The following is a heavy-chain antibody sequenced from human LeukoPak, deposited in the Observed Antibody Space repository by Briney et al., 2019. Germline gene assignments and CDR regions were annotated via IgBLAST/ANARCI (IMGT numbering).Heavy chain of an antibody. CDR2: IYYSGST. V-gene: IGHV4-59*01. J-gene: IGHJ4*02. D-gene: IGHD5-12*01. CDR3: ARVLSGYSGYDLYYFDY. Sequence: SETLSLTCTVSGGSISSYYWSWIRQPPGKGLEWIGYIYYSGSTNYNPSLKSRVTISVDTSKNQFSLKLSSVTAADTAVYYCARVLSGYSGYDLYYFDYWGQGTLVTVSS. CDR1: GGSISSYY.